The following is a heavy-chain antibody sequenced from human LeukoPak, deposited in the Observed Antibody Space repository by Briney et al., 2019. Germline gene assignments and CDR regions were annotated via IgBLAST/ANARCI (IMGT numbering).Heavy chain of an antibody. CDR1: GGSIRSDY. CDR2: IYTSGST. J-gene: IGHJ1*01. D-gene: IGHD4-17*01. V-gene: IGHV4-4*07. Sequence: SETLSLTCIVSGGSIRSDYWSWIRQPAGKGLEWFGRIYTSGSTNYNPSLKSRVTMSVDTSKNQFSLKLSSVTAADTAVYYCASALTTLEYFQHWGRGTLVTVSS. CDR3: ASALTTLEYFQH.